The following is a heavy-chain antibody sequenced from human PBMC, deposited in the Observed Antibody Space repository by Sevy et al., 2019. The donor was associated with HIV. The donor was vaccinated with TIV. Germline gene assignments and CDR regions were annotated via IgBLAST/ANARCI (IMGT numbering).Heavy chain of an antibody. CDR3: TCTYHNDSSGHQGGYYFDY. Sequence: GGSLRLSCAASGFTFSGSAIHWVRQASGKGLEWVARIRRKANTYATSYAESVKGRFTISRDDSKNTAYLQMNSLKSEDTAFYYCTCTYHNDSSGHQGGYYFDYWGQGTLVTVSS. D-gene: IGHD3-22*01. V-gene: IGHV3-73*01. CDR2: IRRKANTYAT. CDR1: GFTFSGSA. J-gene: IGHJ4*02.